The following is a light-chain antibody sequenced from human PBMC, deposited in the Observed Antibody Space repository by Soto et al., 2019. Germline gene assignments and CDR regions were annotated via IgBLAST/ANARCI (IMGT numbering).Light chain of an antibody. J-gene: IGKJ1*01. V-gene: IGKV3-20*01. CDR1: QSVSSTY. CDR3: QQHGSSTWT. CDR2: GAS. Sequence: EIVLTQSPGTLSLSPGERATLSCRASQSVSSTYLAWYQQKPGQAPRLLIYGASTRATGIPDRFSGSGSGTDFTLTISRLEPEDFAVYYCQQHGSSTWTFGQGIKVEIK.